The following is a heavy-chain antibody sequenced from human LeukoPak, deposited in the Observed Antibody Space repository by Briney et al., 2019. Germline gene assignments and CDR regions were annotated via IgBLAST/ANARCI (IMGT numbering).Heavy chain of an antibody. CDR1: GGTFSSYA. V-gene: IGHV1-69*13. D-gene: IGHD6-13*01. CDR2: IIPIFGTA. Sequence: ASVKVSCKASGGTFSSYAISWVRQAPGQGLEWMGGIIPIFGTANYAQKFQGRVTITADESTSTAYMELSSLRSEDTAVYYCARAVRQQLINRFDPWGQGTLVTVSS. J-gene: IGHJ5*02. CDR3: ARAVRQQLINRFDP.